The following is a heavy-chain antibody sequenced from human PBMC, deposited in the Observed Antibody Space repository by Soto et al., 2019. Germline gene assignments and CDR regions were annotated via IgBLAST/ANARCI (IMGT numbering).Heavy chain of an antibody. CDR2: IYYSGST. Sequence: QVQLQESGPGLVKPSETLSLTCTVSGGSISSYYWSWIRQPPGKGLEWIGYIYYSGSTNYNPSLKSRFTISVDTSKNQFSLKLSSVTAADTAVYYCARLVVVAATGWFDPWGQGTLVTVSS. J-gene: IGHJ5*02. D-gene: IGHD2-15*01. V-gene: IGHV4-59*01. CDR1: GGSISSYY. CDR3: ARLVVVAATGWFDP.